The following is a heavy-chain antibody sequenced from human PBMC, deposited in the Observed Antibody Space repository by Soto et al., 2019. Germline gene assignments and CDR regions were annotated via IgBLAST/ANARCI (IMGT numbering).Heavy chain of an antibody. D-gene: IGHD3-10*02. V-gene: IGHV3-23*01. J-gene: IGHJ5*02. CDR2: ISGSGGST. CDR3: SKDQLYIRGVIHNWFAP. CDR1: GLTFSSYA. Sequence: EVQLLESGGGLIQPGGSLRLSCAASGLTFSSYAMSWVRQAPGKGLEWVSAISGSGGSTYYADSVKGRFTISRDNSKNTLYLQMNSLRAEDTALYYCSKDQLYIRGVIHNWFAPWGQGTLVTVSS.